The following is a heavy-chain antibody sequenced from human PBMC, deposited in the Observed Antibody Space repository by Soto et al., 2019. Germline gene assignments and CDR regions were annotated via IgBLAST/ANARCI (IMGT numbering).Heavy chain of an antibody. Sequence: QVQLVQSGAEVKKPGASVKVSCKASGYTFTNYYMHWVRQAPGQGLEWMGIINPSGGSASYPQKFQGRVTMTRDTSTTTVYMEMSSLTSEDTAVYYCVRGSGHSYGYTAYWGQGTLVTVSS. CDR2: INPSGGSA. V-gene: IGHV1-46*01. J-gene: IGHJ4*02. CDR3: VRGSGHSYGYTAY. CDR1: GYTFTNYY. D-gene: IGHD5-18*01.